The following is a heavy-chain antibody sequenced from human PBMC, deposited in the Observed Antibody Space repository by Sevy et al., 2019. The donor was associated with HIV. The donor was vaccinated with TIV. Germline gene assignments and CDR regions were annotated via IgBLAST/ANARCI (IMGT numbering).Heavy chain of an antibody. CDR1: GFTVSSNY. CDR3: ARGLILEGSWYGMDV. CDR2: IYSDGNT. D-gene: IGHD3-3*01. V-gene: IGHV3-53*01. J-gene: IGHJ6*02. Sequence: GGSLRLSCAASGFTVSSNYMSWVRQAPGKGLEWMSVIYSDGNTYYADSVKGRFTSSRNNSKNTLYLEMNSLRAEDTAVYYCARGLILEGSWYGMDVWGQGTTVTVSS.